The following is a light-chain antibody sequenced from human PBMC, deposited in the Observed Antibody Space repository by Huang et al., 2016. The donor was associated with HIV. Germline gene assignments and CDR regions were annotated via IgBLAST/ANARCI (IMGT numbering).Light chain of an antibody. V-gene: IGKV1D-12*01. CDR2: GES. CDR3: QQANSFPPLT. J-gene: IGKJ4*01. Sequence: DIQMTQSPSSLSASVGDSVTITCRASQNIGGWLAWYQQKPGKAPKLLIYGESTWQSGVPSRFSGSGFGTDFTLTISSLQPEDFATYYCQQANSFPPLTFGGGTKLEIK. CDR1: QNIGGW.